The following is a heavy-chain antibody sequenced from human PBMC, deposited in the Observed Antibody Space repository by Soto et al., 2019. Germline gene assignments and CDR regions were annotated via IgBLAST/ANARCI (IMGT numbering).Heavy chain of an antibody. CDR2: IYYSGST. D-gene: IGHD2-15*01. CDR1: GGCVSSGSYY. J-gene: IGHJ5*02. CDR3: AGEPRGGYCSGGSCRNWFDP. Sequence: SETLSLSCTVSGGCVSSGSYYWSWIRQPPGKGLEWIGYIYYSGSTNYNPSLKSRVTISVDTSKNQFSLKLSSVTAADTAVYYCAGEPRGGYCSGGSCRNWFDPWGQGTLVTVSS. V-gene: IGHV4-61*01.